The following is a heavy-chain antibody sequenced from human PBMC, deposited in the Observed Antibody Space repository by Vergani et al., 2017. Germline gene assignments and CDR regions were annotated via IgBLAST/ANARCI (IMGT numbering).Heavy chain of an antibody. CDR1: GFTSSYYA. D-gene: IGHD1-1*01. CDR3: ATKSCGTPGCQIGYFRE. J-gene: IGHJ1*01. CDR2: ISHDGTQK. Sequence: QVHLVESGGGVVQPGRSLRLSCVVSGFTSSYYAMHWVRQAPGKGLEWVAVISHDGTQKYYADSVKGRFTISRDNSKSTLYLQMNSLRTEDTAVYYCATKSCGTPGCQIGYFREWGQGTLVTVSS. V-gene: IGHV3-30*03.